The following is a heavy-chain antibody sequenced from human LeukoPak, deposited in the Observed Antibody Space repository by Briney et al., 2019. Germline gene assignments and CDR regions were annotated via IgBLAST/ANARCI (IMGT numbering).Heavy chain of an antibody. D-gene: IGHD4-23*01. Sequence: ASVKVSCEVSGYTLTELSMHWVRQAPGKGLEWMGGFDPEDGETIYAQKFQGRVTMTEDTSTDTAYMELSSLRSEDTAVYYCATPGYGGNSFNWFDPWGQGTLVTVSS. CDR2: FDPEDGET. J-gene: IGHJ5*02. CDR3: ATPGYGGNSFNWFDP. V-gene: IGHV1-24*01. CDR1: GYTLTELS.